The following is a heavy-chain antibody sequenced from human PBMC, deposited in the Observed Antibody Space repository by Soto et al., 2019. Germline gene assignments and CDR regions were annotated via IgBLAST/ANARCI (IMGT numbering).Heavy chain of an antibody. D-gene: IGHD3-22*01. CDR2: IDPSDSQT. J-gene: IGHJ4*02. Sequence: GESLKISCKGSGYSFAGYWITWVRQKPGRGLEWMGRIDPSDSQTYYSPSFRGHVTISVTKSITTVFLQWSSLRASDTAMYYCARQIYDSDTGPNFQYYYDSWGQGTPVTVSS. CDR1: GYSFAGYW. CDR3: ARQIYDSDTGPNFQYYYDS. V-gene: IGHV5-10-1*01.